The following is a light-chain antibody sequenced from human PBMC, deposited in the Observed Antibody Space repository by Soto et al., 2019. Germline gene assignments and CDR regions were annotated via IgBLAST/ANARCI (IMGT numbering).Light chain of an antibody. CDR1: SSNIGAGYD. J-gene: IGLJ1*01. CDR3: QSFDVDLSAFV. Sequence: QSALTQAPSISGAPGQRVTISCTGSSSNIGAGYDVHWFQQFPGTAPRLLIYGNNNRPSGVPDRFSGSESGTSASLAIAGLQAGDEAVYYCQSFDVDLSAFVFGPGSQGHRP. CDR2: GNN. V-gene: IGLV1-40*01.